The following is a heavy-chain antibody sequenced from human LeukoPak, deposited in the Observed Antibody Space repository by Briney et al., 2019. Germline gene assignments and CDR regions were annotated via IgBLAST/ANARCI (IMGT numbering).Heavy chain of an antibody. CDR1: GFSFNNYD. V-gene: IGHV3-13*01. CDR2: IGTAGDT. D-gene: IGHD1-1*01. CDR3: ARSYTENRGFSYYGLDA. J-gene: IGHJ6*02. Sequence: ESGGSLRLSCTASGFSFNNYDMLWVRQVPGKGLEWVSVIGTAGDTYYPVSVKGRFTISRERAKNSLYLQMNSLRPGDTAVYFCARSYTENRGFSYYGLDAWGPGTTVTVSS.